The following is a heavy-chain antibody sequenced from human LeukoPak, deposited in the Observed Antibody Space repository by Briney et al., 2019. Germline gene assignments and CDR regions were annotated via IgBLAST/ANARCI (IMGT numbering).Heavy chain of an antibody. Sequence: ASVTVSCKTSGYIFTGHYMHWVRQAAGPGPEGRGWMNPDIGGGDYAQNFHGGSTITRDTSTTTAYMELSGLTSEDTAVYYCARGLLSELRGLDYWGQGTLVTVSS. CDR1: GYIFTGHY. CDR2: MNPDIGGG. CDR3: ARGLLSELRGLDY. D-gene: IGHD1-26*01. V-gene: IGHV1-2*02. J-gene: IGHJ4*02.